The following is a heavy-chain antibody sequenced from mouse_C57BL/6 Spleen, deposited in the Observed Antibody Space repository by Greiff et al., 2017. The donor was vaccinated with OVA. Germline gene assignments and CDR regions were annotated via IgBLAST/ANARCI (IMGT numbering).Heavy chain of an antibody. J-gene: IGHJ4*01. V-gene: IGHV5-17*01. D-gene: IGHD1-1*01. CDR1: GFTFSDYG. Sequence: EVQRVESGGGLVKPGGSLKLSCAASGFTFSDYGMHWVRQAPEKGLEWVAYISSGSSTIYYADTVKGRFTISRDNAKNTLFLQMTSLRSEDTAMYYCARPYYYGSSGYAMDYWGQGTSVTVSS. CDR2: ISSGSSTI. CDR3: ARPYYYGSSGYAMDY.